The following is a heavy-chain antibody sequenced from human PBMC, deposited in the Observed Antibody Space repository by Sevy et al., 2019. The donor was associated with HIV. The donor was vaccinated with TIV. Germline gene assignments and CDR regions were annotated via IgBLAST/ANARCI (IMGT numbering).Heavy chain of an antibody. CDR1: GFTFSSYG. CDR3: AKVPVSSGWSH. Sequence: GGSLRLSCAASGFTFSSYGMHWVRQAPGKGLEWVAVISYDGSNKYYADSVKGRFTISRDNSKNTRYLQMNSLRAEDTAVYYCAKVPVSSGWSHWGQGTLVTVSS. J-gene: IGHJ4*02. V-gene: IGHV3-30*18. CDR2: ISYDGSNK. D-gene: IGHD6-19*01.